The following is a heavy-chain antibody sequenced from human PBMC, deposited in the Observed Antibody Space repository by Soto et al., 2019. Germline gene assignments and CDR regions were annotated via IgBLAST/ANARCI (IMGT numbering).Heavy chain of an antibody. D-gene: IGHD3-10*01. CDR2: IYYSGST. J-gene: IGHJ6*03. Sequence: PSETLSLTCTVSGGSISRYYWSWIRQPPGKGLEWIGYIYYSGSTNYNPSLKSRVTISVDTSKNQFSLKLSSVTAADTAVYYCSRQYYGSVCLLTAYYYYYFLDVCVKGTTVTVFS. V-gene: IGHV4-59*08. CDR3: SRQYYGSVCLLTAYYYYYFLDV. CDR1: GGSISRYY.